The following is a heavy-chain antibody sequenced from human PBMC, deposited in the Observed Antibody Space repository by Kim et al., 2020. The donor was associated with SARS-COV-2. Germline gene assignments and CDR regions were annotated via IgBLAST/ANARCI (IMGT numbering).Heavy chain of an antibody. CDR1: GFTFSSYG. Sequence: GGSLRLSCAASGFTFSSYGMHWVRQAPGKGLEWVAVIWYDGSNKYYADSVKGRFTISRDNSKNTLYLQMNSLRAEDTAVDYCAREGAWDSGSGVDYWGQG. V-gene: IGHV3-33*01. CDR3: AREGAWDSGSGVDY. CDR2: IWYDGSNK. D-gene: IGHD1-26*01. J-gene: IGHJ4*02.